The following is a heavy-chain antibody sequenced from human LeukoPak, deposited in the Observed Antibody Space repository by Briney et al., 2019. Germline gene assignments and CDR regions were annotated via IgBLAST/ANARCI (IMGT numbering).Heavy chain of an antibody. CDR3: ARDRTLWFGGGFDY. V-gene: IGHV4-59*01. Sequence: SETLSLTCTVSGGSISSYYWSWIRQPPGKGLEWIGYIYCSGSTNYNPSLKSRVTISVDTSKNQFSLKLSSVTAADTAVYYCARDRTLWFGGGFDYWGQGTLVTVSS. D-gene: IGHD3-10*01. CDR2: IYCSGST. J-gene: IGHJ4*02. CDR1: GGSISSYY.